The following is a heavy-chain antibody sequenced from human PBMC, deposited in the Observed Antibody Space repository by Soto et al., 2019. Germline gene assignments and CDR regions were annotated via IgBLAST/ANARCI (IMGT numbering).Heavy chain of an antibody. V-gene: IGHV4-61*01. D-gene: IGHD3-22*01. Sequence: PSETLSLTCTVSGGSVSSGSYYWSWIRQPPGKGLEWIGYIYYSGSTNYNPSLKSRVTISVDTSKNQFSLKLSSVTAADTAVYYCARDQYYYSSDKHYYYGMDVSGQGTTVIVSS. CDR3: ARDQYYYSSDKHYYYGMDV. CDR1: GGSVSSGSYY. CDR2: IYYSGST. J-gene: IGHJ6*01.